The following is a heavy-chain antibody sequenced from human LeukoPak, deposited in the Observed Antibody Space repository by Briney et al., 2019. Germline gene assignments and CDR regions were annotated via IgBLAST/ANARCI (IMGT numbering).Heavy chain of an antibody. CDR2: ISSNGGST. V-gene: IGHV3-64*01. CDR3: AKVGGVYYYYYMDV. CDR1: GFTFSRYS. D-gene: IGHD3-16*01. Sequence: GGSLRLSCADSGFTFSRYSMHWVRQAPGKGLEYVSAISSNGGSTYYANSVKGRFTISRDNSKNTLYLQMNSLRAEDTAVYYCAKVGGVYYYYYMDVWGKGTTVTVSS. J-gene: IGHJ6*03.